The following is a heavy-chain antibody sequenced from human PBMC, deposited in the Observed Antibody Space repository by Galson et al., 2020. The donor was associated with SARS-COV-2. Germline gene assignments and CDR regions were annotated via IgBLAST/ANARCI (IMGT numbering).Heavy chain of an antibody. Sequence: GGSLRLSCEASGFTFSHFWMHWVRRAPGKGLTWVSRSNTDGTETRYEDSVKGRFTISRDNAKNTLYLQMNSLRAEDTAVYYCTRDGTADTADMDVWGQGTTVTVSS. CDR2: SNTDGTET. V-gene: IGHV3-74*01. D-gene: IGHD1-1*01. CDR1: GFTFSHFW. CDR3: TRDGTADTADMDV. J-gene: IGHJ6*02.